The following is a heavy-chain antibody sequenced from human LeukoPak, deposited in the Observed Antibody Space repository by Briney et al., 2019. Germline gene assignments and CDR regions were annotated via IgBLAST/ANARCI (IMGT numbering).Heavy chain of an antibody. Sequence: ASVKVSCKASGYTFSSNDINWVRQATGQGLEWMGWMNPHSGNTGYAQKFQGRVTITRNSSISTAYMELSSLRSEDTAVYYCARATGVISAGGSWYFDLWGRGTLVTVSS. CDR3: ARATGVISAGGSWYFDL. V-gene: IGHV1-8*01. J-gene: IGHJ2*01. D-gene: IGHD3-22*01. CDR1: GYTFSSND. CDR2: MNPHSGNT.